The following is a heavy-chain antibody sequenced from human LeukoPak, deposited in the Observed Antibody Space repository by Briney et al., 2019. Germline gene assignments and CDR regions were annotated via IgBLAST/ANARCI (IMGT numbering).Heavy chain of an antibody. J-gene: IGHJ6*02. CDR1: GFTVSSNY. CDR2: ISSRSTYI. D-gene: IGHD2-2*01. V-gene: IGHV3-21*01. Sequence: GGSLRLSCAASGFTVSSNYMNWVRQAPGKGLGWVSAISSRSTYIYYADSVKGRFTISRDNAKNSVSLQMNSLRAEDTAVYYCARIFRYQLVDYYALDVWGQGTTVTVSS. CDR3: ARIFRYQLVDYYALDV.